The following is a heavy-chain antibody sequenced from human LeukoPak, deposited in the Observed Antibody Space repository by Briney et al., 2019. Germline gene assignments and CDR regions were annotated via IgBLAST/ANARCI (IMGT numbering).Heavy chain of an antibody. J-gene: IGHJ4*02. D-gene: IGHD3-16*01. V-gene: IGHV3-30*04. CDR2: ISYDGSNK. Sequence: AGGSLRLSCAASGFTFSSYAMHWVRQAPGKGLEWVAVISYDGSNKYYADSVKGRFTISRDNSKNTLYLQMNSLRAEDTAVYYCAKDQGGMNPGGDYWGQGTLVTVSS. CDR3: AKDQGGMNPGGDY. CDR1: GFTFSSYA.